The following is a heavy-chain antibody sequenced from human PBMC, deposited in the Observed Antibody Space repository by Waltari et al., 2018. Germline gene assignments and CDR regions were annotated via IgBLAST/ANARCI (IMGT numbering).Heavy chain of an antibody. V-gene: IGHV3-48*01. CDR3: ARDGPEYYSGFDV. CDR1: GFNLSIHS. J-gene: IGHJ6*02. Sequence: VQLLESGGGLVVPGGYLRLSCVGSGFNLSIHSINWVRQAPGKGREWSLYIMGSRATIYYADSVKGRVTVSRDNAESSVFLQMNSLGAEDTAVYYCARDGPEYYSGFDVWGLGTTVIVS. CDR2: IMGSRATI.